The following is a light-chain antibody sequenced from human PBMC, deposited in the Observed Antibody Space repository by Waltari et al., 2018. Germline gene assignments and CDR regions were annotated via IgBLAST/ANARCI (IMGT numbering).Light chain of an antibody. CDR2: GAS. CDR3: QQYNNWPPRT. CDR1: QSVSSN. J-gene: IGKJ2*01. V-gene: IGKV3-15*01. Sequence: VMTQSPAPLSVSPGERATLSCRASQSVSSNLAWYQQKPGQAPRLLIYGASTRATGIPARFSGSGSGTEFTLTISSMQSEDFAVYYCQQYNNWPPRTFGQGTKLEIK.